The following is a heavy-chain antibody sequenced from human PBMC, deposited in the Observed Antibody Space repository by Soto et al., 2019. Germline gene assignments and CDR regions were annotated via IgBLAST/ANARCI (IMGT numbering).Heavy chain of an antibody. CDR2: INTDGTTT. CDR3: AAPPCFEGYCYCAY. V-gene: IGHV3-74*01. J-gene: IGHJ4*02. Sequence: EVQLVESGGDLVQPGGSLRLSCTASGFTFSNYWVHWVRQAPGKGPVWVSRINTDGTTTTYADSVKGRFTISRDNAKNTLYLQTNSLRAEDTAVYYCAAPPCFEGYCYCAYWDKGTLLSVSS. CDR1: GFTFSNYW. D-gene: IGHD3-9*01.